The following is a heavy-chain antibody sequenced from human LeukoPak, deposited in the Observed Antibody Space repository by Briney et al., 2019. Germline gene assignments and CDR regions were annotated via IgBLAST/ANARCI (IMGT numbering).Heavy chain of an antibody. V-gene: IGHV3-23*01. CDR2: ISGSGGST. J-gene: IGHJ1*01. CDR1: GFTFSSYA. CDR3: AKVGLWELAEYFQH. Sequence: GGSLRLSCAASGFTFSSYAMSWVRQAPGKGLEWVSAISGSGGSTYYADSVKGRFTITRDNSKNTLYLQMNSLRAEDTAVYYCAKVGLWELAEYFQHWGQGTLVTVSS. D-gene: IGHD1-26*01.